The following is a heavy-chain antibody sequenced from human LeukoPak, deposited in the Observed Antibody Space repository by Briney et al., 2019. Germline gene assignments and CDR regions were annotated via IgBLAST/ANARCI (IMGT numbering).Heavy chain of an antibody. CDR3: ARARGALDF. Sequence: PGGSLRLSCAASGFTFSDYYMTCIRQAPGKGLEWVSYISGSGNTIYYADSVKGRFTISRDNAKNLFYLEMNGLRSEDTAVYYCARARGALDFWGRGTLVTVSS. CDR1: GFTFSDYY. D-gene: IGHD1-26*01. CDR2: ISGSGNTI. J-gene: IGHJ4*02. V-gene: IGHV3-11*01.